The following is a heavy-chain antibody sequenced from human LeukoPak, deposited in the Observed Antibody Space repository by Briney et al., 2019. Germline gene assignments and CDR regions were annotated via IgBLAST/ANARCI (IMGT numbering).Heavy chain of an antibody. CDR2: INPRGGSI. J-gene: IGHJ4*02. V-gene: IGHV1-46*01. D-gene: IGHD6-19*01. CDR3: ARSAKGIAVAGIDKTHFDH. CDR1: GYTSISYY. Sequence: ASVKVSCKASGYTSISYYIHSVRQTPGQGLEWMGVINPRGGSIGYAQKFQGRVTMTRDTSTSTVYMELSSLRSEDTAVHYCARSAKGIAVAGIDKTHFDHWGQGTLVTVSS.